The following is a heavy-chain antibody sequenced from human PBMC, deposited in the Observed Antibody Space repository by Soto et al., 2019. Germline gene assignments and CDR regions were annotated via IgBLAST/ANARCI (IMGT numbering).Heavy chain of an antibody. V-gene: IGHV3-23*01. J-gene: IGHJ4*02. D-gene: IGHD2-8*01. CDR3: TKVGIYCTNGVCRGY. CDR1: GFTFSSYA. Sequence: EVQLLESGGGLVQPGGSLRLSCAASGFTFSSYAMSWVRQAPGKGLEWVSGISGSGGSTYYADSVKGRFTISRDNSKNTLLLQMNSLRDEDTAVYYCTKVGIYCTNGVCRGYWGQGTLVTVSS. CDR2: ISGSGGST.